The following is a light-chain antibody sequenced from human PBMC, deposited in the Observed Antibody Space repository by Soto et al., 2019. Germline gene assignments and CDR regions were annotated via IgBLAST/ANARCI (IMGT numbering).Light chain of an antibody. CDR1: QSVSSD. CDR2: GAS. J-gene: IGKJ2*01. CDR3: QQYNNWPHT. Sequence: EIVMTQSPATLSVSPGERATLSCRASQSVSSDLAWYLQKPGQAPSLLVYGASTRATGMPARFSGRGSGTEFTLTISGLQSEDFAVYDCQQYNNWPHTFGQGTKLEIK. V-gene: IGKV3-15*01.